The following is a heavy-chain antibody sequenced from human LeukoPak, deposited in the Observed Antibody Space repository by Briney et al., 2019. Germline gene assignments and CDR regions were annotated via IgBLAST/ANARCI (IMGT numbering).Heavy chain of an antibody. Sequence: GASVKVSCKASGGTFSSYAISWVRQAPGQGLEWMGGIIPIFGTANYAQKFQGRVTITTDESTSTAYMGLSSLRSEDTAVYYCARSRGATPHDAFDIWGQGTMVTVSS. CDR2: IIPIFGTA. J-gene: IGHJ3*02. CDR1: GGTFSSYA. CDR3: ARSRGATPHDAFDI. V-gene: IGHV1-69*05.